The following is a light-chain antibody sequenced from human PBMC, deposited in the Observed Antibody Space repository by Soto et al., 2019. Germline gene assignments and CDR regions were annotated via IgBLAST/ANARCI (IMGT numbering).Light chain of an antibody. CDR3: QQYGSSSIT. Sequence: EIVLTQSPGTLSLSPGERATLSCRASQSVSSSQLAWYQQRPGQAPRLLISGASNRATGIPVRFSGSGSGTDFTLTISGLEPEDFAVYYCQQYGSSSITFGQGTRLEIK. CDR2: GAS. V-gene: IGKV3-20*01. CDR1: QSVSSSQ. J-gene: IGKJ5*01.